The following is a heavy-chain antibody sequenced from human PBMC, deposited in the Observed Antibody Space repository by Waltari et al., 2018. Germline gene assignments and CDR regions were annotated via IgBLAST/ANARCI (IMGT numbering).Heavy chain of an antibody. Sequence: EVQLVESGGGLVQPGGSLRLSCAASGFTFSSYSMNWVRQAPGKGLEWVSYISRSTSTIYYADSVKGRFTISRDNAKNSLSLHMNSLRAEDTAVYYCAKFTVSGAFDIWGQGTMVTVSS. CDR1: GFTFSSYS. CDR2: ISRSTSTI. J-gene: IGHJ3*02. V-gene: IGHV3-48*01. D-gene: IGHD3-3*01. CDR3: AKFTVSGAFDI.